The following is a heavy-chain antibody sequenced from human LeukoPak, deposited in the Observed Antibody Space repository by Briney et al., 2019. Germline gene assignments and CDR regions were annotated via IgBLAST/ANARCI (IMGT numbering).Heavy chain of an antibody. J-gene: IGHJ4*02. D-gene: IGHD6-13*01. V-gene: IGHV4-39*01. CDR3: ARHRREQQLELFDS. Sequence: SETLSLTCTVSGGSISSSDYYRGWIRQPPGEGLEWIVSISYSGATDHNPSLKSRVTISVDTSKNQFSLKLSFVTAADTAVYYCARHRREQQLELFDSWGQGTLVTVSS. CDR1: GGSISSSDYY. CDR2: ISYSGAT.